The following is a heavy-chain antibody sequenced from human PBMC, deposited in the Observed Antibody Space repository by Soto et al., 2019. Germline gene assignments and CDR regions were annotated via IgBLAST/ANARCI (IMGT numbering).Heavy chain of an antibody. V-gene: IGHV4-39*01. CDR2: IYYSGST. Sequence: LSLTCTVSCGSISISSYSWGWIRQPPGKGLEWIGSIYYSGSTYYNPSLKSRVTISVDTSKNQFSLKLSSVTAADTAVYYCARTALLGWFGATNWFDPWGQGTLVTVSS. D-gene: IGHD3-10*01. CDR1: CGSISISSYS. J-gene: IGHJ5*02. CDR3: ARTALLGWFGATNWFDP.